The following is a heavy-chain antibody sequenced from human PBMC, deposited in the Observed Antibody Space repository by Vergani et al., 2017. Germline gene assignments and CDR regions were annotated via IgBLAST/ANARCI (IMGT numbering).Heavy chain of an antibody. CDR3: AAVSPRYXDFWSGYPDYYMDV. CDR2: IVVGSGNT. V-gene: IGHV1-58*02. CDR1: GFTFTSSA. D-gene: IGHD3-3*01. J-gene: IGHJ6*03. Sequence: QLVQSGAEVKKPGASVQVSCKASGFTFTSSAMQWVRQARGQRLEWIGWIVVGSGNTNYAQKFQERVTITRDMSTSTAYMELSSLRSEDTAVYYCAAVSPRYXDFWSGYPDYYMDVWGKGTTVTVSS.